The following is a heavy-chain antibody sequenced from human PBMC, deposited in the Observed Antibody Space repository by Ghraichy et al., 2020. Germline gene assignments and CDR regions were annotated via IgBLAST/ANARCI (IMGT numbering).Heavy chain of an antibody. CDR3: TPLTTNDH. V-gene: IGHV3-7*01. J-gene: IGHJ5*02. D-gene: IGHD1-1*01. CDR2: INQYGSET. CDR1: GFTFSNYW. Sequence: GGSLRLSCVVSGFTFSNYWMTWVRQAPGKGLEWVANINQYGSETYYVDSVKGRFSISRDNAKSSLYLQMNSLRAEDTAVYYCTPLTTNDHWGQGTLGTVSS.